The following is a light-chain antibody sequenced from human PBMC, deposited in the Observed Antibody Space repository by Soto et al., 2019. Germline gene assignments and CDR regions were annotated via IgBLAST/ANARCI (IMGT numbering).Light chain of an antibody. Sequence: EIVMTQSPASLSVSPGERATLSCRASQTVRTNVAWYQQKPGQAPRLLIYGASSRATAFPARFSGSGSGTEFTLTISSLQSEEFAVYFGQQYNNWPLTFGGGTKVEIK. V-gene: IGKV3-15*01. J-gene: IGKJ4*01. CDR2: GAS. CDR3: QQYNNWPLT. CDR1: QTVRTN.